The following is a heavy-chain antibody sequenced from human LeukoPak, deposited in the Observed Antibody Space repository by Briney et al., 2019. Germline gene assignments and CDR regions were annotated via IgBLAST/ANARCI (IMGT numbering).Heavy chain of an antibody. CDR1: GGSISSYY. J-gene: IGHJ5*02. V-gene: IGHV4-4*07. CDR2: IYTSGST. CDR3: ARDHFWSGYGTSGWFDP. D-gene: IGHD3-3*02. Sequence: PSETLSLTCTVSGGSISSYYWSWIRQPAGKGLEWIGRIYTSGSTNYNPSLKSQVTMSVDTSKNQFSLKLSSVTAADTAVYYCARDHFWSGYGTSGWFDPWGQGTLVTVSS.